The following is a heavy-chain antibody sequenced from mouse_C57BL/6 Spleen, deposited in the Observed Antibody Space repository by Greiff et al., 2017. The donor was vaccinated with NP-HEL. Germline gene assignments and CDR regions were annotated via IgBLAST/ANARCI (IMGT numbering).Heavy chain of an antibody. CDR1: GFTFSDFY. J-gene: IGHJ3*01. CDR2: RRNKANDDTT. V-gene: IGHV7-1*01. D-gene: IGHD1-1*01. Sequence: DVMLVESGGGLVQSGRSLRLSCATSGFTFSDFYMEWVRQAPGKGLEWIAARRNKANDDTTEYSASVKGRFIVSRDTSQSILYLPMNALRAEDTAIYYCARDADYDVGAWFAYWGQGTLVTVSA. CDR3: ARDADYDVGAWFAY.